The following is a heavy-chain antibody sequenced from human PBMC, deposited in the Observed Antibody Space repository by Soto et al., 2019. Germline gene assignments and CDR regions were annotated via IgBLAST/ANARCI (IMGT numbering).Heavy chain of an antibody. Sequence: PGGSLRLSCAASGFTFTNYAMSWVRQAPGKGLEWVSAVSGSGGSTYYADSVKGRFTISRDNSKNTLYLQMNSLRAEDTAVYYCAKVLQYYNNGMDVWGQGTTVTVSS. CDR1: GFTFTNYA. J-gene: IGHJ6*02. D-gene: IGHD4-4*01. CDR2: VSGSGGST. V-gene: IGHV3-23*01. CDR3: AKVLQYYNNGMDV.